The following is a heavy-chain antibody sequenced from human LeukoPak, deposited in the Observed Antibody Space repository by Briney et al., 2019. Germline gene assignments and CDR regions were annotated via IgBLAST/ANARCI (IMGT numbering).Heavy chain of an antibody. CDR2: IYYSGST. Sequence: SETLSLTCTVSGGSISSSSYYWGWIRQPPGKGLEWIGSIYYSGSTYYNPSLKSRVTISVDTSKNQFSLKLSSVTAADTAVYYCARAGGPYYFDFWGQGTLVTVSS. CDR1: GGSISSSSYY. D-gene: IGHD3-16*01. CDR3: ARAGGPYYFDF. J-gene: IGHJ4*02. V-gene: IGHV4-39*07.